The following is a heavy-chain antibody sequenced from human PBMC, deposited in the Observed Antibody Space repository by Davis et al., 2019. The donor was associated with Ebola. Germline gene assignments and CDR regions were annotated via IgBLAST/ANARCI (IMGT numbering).Heavy chain of an antibody. CDR2: IQQDGSEK. J-gene: IGHJ4*02. V-gene: IGHV3-7*01. CDR3: TRVTGYDKPIEY. D-gene: IGHD5-12*01. Sequence: PGGSLRLSCATSGFSFSSYWMSWVRQTPGKGLEWVANIQQDGSEKFYVDSVKGRFTISRDNDKNTLYLQMNSLRAEDTGIYYCTRVTGYDKPIEYWGQGTLVTVSS. CDR1: GFSFSSYW.